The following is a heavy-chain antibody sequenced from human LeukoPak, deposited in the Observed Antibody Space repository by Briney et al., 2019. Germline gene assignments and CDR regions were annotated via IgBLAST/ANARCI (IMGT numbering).Heavy chain of an antibody. J-gene: IGHJ4*02. CDR2: IGSSGSII. Sequence: PGGSLRLSCAASGFTFSTYEMNWVRQAPGKGLEWVSYIGSSGSIIYYADSVKGRFTISRDNAKNSLYLQMNSLRAEDTAVYYCARDVSGSYYGSFDYWGQGTLVTVSS. D-gene: IGHD1-26*01. CDR3: ARDVSGSYYGSFDY. V-gene: IGHV3-48*03. CDR1: GFTFSTYE.